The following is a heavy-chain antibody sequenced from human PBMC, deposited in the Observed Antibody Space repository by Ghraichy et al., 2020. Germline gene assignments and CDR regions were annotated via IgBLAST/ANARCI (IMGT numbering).Heavy chain of an antibody. Sequence: SETLSLTCAVSGGSISSGGYSWSWIRQPPGKGLEWIGYIYHSGSTYYNPSLKSRVTISVDRSKNQFSLKLSSVTAADTAVYYCARSPDGYYYVGNFDIWGQGTMVTVSS. V-gene: IGHV4-30-2*01. D-gene: IGHD3-22*01. CDR1: GGSISSGGYS. J-gene: IGHJ3*02. CDR2: IYHSGST. CDR3: ARSPDGYYYVGNFDI.